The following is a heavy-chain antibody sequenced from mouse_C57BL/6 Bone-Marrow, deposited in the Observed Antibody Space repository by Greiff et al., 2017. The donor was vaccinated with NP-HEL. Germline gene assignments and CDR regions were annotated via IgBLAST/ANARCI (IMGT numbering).Heavy chain of an antibody. V-gene: IGHV1-50*01. D-gene: IGHD1-1*01. CDR1: GYTFTSYW. Sequence: QVQLQQPGAELVKPGASVKLSCKASGYTFTSYWMQWVKQRPGQGLEWIGEIDPSDSYTNYNQKFKGKATLTVDTSSSTAYMQLSSLTSEDSAVYYCARTLITTVVAGGYFDYWGQGTTLTVSS. CDR3: ARTLITTVVAGGYFDY. J-gene: IGHJ2*01. CDR2: IDPSDSYT.